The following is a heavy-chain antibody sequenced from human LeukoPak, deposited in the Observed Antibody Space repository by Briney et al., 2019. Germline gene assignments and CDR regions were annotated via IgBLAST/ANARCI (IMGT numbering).Heavy chain of an antibody. CDR3: ARDVYSSGWYHWFDP. D-gene: IGHD6-19*01. Sequence: ASVKVSCKASGYTFTGYYMHWVRQAPGQGLEWMGWINPNSGGTNYAQKFQGRVTMTRDTSISTAYMELSILRSDDTAVYYCARDVYSSGWYHWFDPWGQGTLVTVSS. V-gene: IGHV1-2*02. CDR2: INPNSGGT. CDR1: GYTFTGYY. J-gene: IGHJ5*02.